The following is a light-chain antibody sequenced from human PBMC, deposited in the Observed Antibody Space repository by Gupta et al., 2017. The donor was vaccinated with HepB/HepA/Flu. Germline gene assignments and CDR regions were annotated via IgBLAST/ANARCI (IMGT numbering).Light chain of an antibody. CDR1: SSNIGSNT. CDR2: NNN. Sequence: QSVLTQPPSASGTPRQRVTISCSGSSSNIGSNTVNWYQQLPGTAPKLLIYNNNQRPSGVPDRFSGSKSGSSASLAISGLQSEDEADYYCAAWDDSRNGWVFGGGTKLTVL. CDR3: AAWDDSRNGWV. V-gene: IGLV1-44*01. J-gene: IGLJ3*02.